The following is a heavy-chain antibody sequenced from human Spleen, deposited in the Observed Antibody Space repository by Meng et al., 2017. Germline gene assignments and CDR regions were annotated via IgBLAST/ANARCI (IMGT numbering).Heavy chain of an antibody. J-gene: IGHJ6*02. CDR2: INPKSGDT. Sequence: ASVKVSCKPSGYNFPDYYIHWVRRAPGQGLEWMGRINPKSGDTHYAQKLQGRVTMTTDTSTSTAYMELRSLRSDDTAVYYCARDFDSSGWYLNYYYYGMDVWGQGTTVTVSS. CDR3: ARDFDSSGWYLNYYYYGMDV. D-gene: IGHD6-19*01. V-gene: IGHV1-2*06. CDR1: GYNFPDYY.